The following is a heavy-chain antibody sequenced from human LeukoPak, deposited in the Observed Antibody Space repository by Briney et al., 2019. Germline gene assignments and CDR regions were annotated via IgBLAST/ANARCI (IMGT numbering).Heavy chain of an antibody. CDR2: IYCSGST. Sequence: SETLSLTCTASGGSISSSSYYWGWIRQPPGKGLEWIGSIYCSGSTYYNPSLKSRVTISVDTSKNQFSLKLSSVTAADTAVYYCAREGGYSYGDAPLHFDYWGQGTLVTVSS. CDR3: AREGGYSYGDAPLHFDY. CDR1: GGSISSSSYY. J-gene: IGHJ4*02. D-gene: IGHD5-18*01. V-gene: IGHV4-39*07.